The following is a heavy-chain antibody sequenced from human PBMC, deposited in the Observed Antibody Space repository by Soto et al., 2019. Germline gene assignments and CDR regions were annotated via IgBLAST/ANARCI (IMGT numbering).Heavy chain of an antibody. CDR1: GGSIRSGGYY. V-gene: IGHV4-31*03. Sequence: QVQLQESGPGLVKPSQTLSLTCTVSGGSIRSGGYYWSWIRQHPGKDLEWMGYIYYIGSTYYNPSLKSRGTISVDTSKNQFSLKISSVTAADTAVYYCASLAADDAFDIWGQGTMVTVSS. D-gene: IGHD6-13*01. J-gene: IGHJ3*02. CDR3: ASLAADDAFDI. CDR2: IYYIGST.